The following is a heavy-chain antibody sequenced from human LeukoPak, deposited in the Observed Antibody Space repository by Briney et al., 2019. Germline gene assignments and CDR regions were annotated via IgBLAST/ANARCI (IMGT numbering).Heavy chain of an antibody. CDR3: AKAAEIYSNYLRLIDY. Sequence: PGGSLRLSCAASGFTFSSYGMHWVRQAPGKGLEWVAFIRYDGSNKYYADSVKGRFTISRDNSKNTLYLQMNSLRAEDTAVYYCAKAAEIYSNYLRLIDYWGQGTLVTVPS. D-gene: IGHD4-11*01. J-gene: IGHJ4*02. CDR1: GFTFSSYG. CDR2: IRYDGSNK. V-gene: IGHV3-30*02.